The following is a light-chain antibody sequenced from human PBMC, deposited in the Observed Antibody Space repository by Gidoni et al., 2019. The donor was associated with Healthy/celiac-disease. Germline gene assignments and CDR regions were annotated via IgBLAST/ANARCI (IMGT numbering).Light chain of an antibody. CDR1: QGISSY. Sequence: IQLTQSPSSLSASVGDRVTITCRASQGISSYLAWYQQKPGKAPKLLSYAASTLQSGVPSRFSGSGSGTDFTRTISSLQPEDFATYYCQQLNSYPPITFGPGTKVDIK. J-gene: IGKJ3*01. CDR2: AAS. CDR3: QQLNSYPPIT. V-gene: IGKV1-9*01.